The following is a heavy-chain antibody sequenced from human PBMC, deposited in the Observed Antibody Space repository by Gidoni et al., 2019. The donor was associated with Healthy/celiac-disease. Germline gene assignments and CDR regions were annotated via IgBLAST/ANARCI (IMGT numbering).Heavy chain of an antibody. Sequence: EVQLVESGGGLVQPGGSLRLSCAASGFTVSSNYMSWVRQAPGKGLEWVSVIYSGGSTYYADSVKGRFTISRDNSKNTLYLQMNSLRAEDTAVYYCARDPVDIGGGDYYGSGSSLAQDYWGQGTLVTVSS. CDR2: IYSGGST. CDR3: ARDPVDIGGGDYYGSGSSLAQDY. J-gene: IGHJ4*02. V-gene: IGHV3-66*02. D-gene: IGHD3-10*01. CDR1: GFTVSSNY.